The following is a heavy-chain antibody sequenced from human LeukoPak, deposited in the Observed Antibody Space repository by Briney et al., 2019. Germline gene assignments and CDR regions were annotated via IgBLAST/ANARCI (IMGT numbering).Heavy chain of an antibody. CDR3: AREGVEMDTITFDDDY. CDR1: GYTFTSYD. J-gene: IGHJ4*02. Sequence: GASVKVSCKASGYTFTSYDINWVRQATGQGLEWMGWMDPNSGNTGYAQKFQGRVTITRNTSISTAYMELSSLRSEDTAVYYCAREGVEMDTITFDDDYWGQGTLVTVSS. V-gene: IGHV1-8*03. D-gene: IGHD5-24*01. CDR2: MDPNSGNT.